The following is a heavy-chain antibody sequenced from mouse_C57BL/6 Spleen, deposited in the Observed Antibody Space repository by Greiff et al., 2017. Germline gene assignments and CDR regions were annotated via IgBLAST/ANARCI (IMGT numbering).Heavy chain of an antibody. V-gene: IGHV10-1*01. J-gene: IGHJ4*01. CDR3: VRELNDGSSYKAMDY. D-gene: IGHD1-1*01. Sequence: EVKLVESGGGLVQPKGSLKLSCAASGFSFNTYAMNWVRQAPGKGLEWVARIRSKSNNYATYYADSVKDRFTISRDDSESMLYLQMNNLKTEDTAMYYCVRELNDGSSYKAMDYWGQGTSVTVSS. CDR2: IRSKSNNYAT. CDR1: GFSFNTYA.